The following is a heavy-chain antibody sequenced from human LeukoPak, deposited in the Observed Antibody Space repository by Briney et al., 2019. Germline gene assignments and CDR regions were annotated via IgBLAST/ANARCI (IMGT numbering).Heavy chain of an antibody. J-gene: IGHJ4*02. CDR2: ISDSVGGT. Sequence: GGSLRLSCAASGFTLSSYAMSWVPQAPGKGLDWVSLISDSVGGTYYADSVKGRFTISRDNSKNTLYLQMNSLRAEDTAVYYCAKGGSSGWYHLDFWGQGTLVTVSS. D-gene: IGHD6-19*01. V-gene: IGHV3-23*01. CDR3: AKGGSSGWYHLDF. CDR1: GFTLSSYA.